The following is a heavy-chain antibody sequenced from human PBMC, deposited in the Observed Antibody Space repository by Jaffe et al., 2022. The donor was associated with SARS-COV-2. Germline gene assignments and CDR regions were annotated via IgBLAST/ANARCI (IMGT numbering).Heavy chain of an antibody. Sequence: EVQLVESGGGLVQPGGSLRLSCAASEFTFSTSWMNWVRQAPGKGLEWVANINQDGSEEYYVDSVKGRFTIARDNAKNLLYLQMNSLRAEDTAVYYCARPTVGAYWYFDLWGRGTLVTVSS. CDR3: ARPTVGAYWYFDL. D-gene: IGHD4-4*01. V-gene: IGHV3-7*01. J-gene: IGHJ2*01. CDR2: INQDGSEE. CDR1: EFTFSTSW.